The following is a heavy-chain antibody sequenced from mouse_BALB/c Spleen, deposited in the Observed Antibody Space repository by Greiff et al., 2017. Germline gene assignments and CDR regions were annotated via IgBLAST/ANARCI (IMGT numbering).Heavy chain of an antibody. CDR1: GFSLTSYG. CDR3: ASLTSRAWFAY. J-gene: IGHJ3*01. Sequence: QVQLKQSGPGLVQPSQSLSITCTVSGFSLTSYGVHWVRQSPGKGLEWLGVIWSGGSTDYNAAFISRLSISKDNSKSQVFFKMNSLQANDTAIYYCASLTSRAWFAYWGQGTLVTVSA. CDR2: IWSGGST. D-gene: IGHD4-1*01. V-gene: IGHV2-2*02.